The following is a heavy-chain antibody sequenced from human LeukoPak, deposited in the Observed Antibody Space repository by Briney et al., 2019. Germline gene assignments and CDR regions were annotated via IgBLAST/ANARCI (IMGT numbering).Heavy chain of an antibody. CDR3: ARARNGYTFDY. CDR2: IYYSGST. V-gene: IGHV4-59*01. D-gene: IGHD5-24*01. J-gene: IGHJ4*02. Sequence: SETLSLTCTVSGGSISSYYWSWIRQPPGKGLEWIGYIYYSGSTNYNPSLKSRVTISVDTSKNQFSLKLSSVTAADTAVYYCARARNGYTFDYWGQGTLVTVSS. CDR1: GGSISSYY.